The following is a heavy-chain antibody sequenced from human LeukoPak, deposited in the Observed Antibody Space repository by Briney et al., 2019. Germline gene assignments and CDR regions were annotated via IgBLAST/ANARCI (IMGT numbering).Heavy chain of an antibody. CDR3: ARGDEVRH. Sequence: ASVKVSCKASGGTFSSYAVSWVRQATGQGLEWMGWMNPNSGNTGYAQKFQGRVTMTRNTSIRTAYMELSSLRSEDTAVCYCARGDEVRHWGQGTLVTVSS. CDR1: GGTFSSYA. CDR2: MNPNSGNT. V-gene: IGHV1-8*02. J-gene: IGHJ4*02. D-gene: IGHD3-10*01.